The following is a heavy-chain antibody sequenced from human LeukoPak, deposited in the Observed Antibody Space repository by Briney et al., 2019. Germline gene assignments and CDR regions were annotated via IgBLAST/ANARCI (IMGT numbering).Heavy chain of an antibody. V-gene: IGHV4-61*01. CDR3: ARGGALDY. CDR1: GGSVSSGSYY. CDR2: IHYSGST. J-gene: IGHJ4*02. Sequence: SETLSLTCTVSGGSVSSGSYYWSWIRQPPGKGLEWIGYIHYSGSTNYNPSLKSRVTISVDTSKNQFSLKLSSVTAADTAVYYCARGGALDYWGQGTLVTVSS. D-gene: IGHD3-16*01.